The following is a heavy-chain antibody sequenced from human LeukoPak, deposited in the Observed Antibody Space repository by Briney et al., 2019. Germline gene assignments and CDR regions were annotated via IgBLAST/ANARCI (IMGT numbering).Heavy chain of an antibody. CDR1: GYTFTNYG. D-gene: IGHD1/OR15-1a*01. V-gene: IGHV1-18*01. CDR3: ARDYDRWNNDCFDR. Sequence: ASVKVSCKASGYTFTNYGISWVRQAPGQGLEWIGWVGAYDGDKNYAEKVEGRVTMTTDTSTSTAYLELRSLRSDDTAVYYCARDYDRWNNDCFDRWGQGTLVIVSS. J-gene: IGHJ5*02. CDR2: VGAYDGDK.